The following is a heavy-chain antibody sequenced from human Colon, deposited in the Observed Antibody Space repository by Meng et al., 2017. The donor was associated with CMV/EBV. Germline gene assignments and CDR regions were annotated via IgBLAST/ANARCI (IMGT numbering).Heavy chain of an antibody. D-gene: IGHD2-21*01. J-gene: IGHJ4*02. Sequence: GESLKISCAVSGFNFNPYNLNWVRQAPGKGLEWVSSISGGGFTTHYAASVKGRFTISRDNAKNSLYLQMNSLRAEDTAVYYCARDPRGGEDPSYFDYWGQGTLVTVSS. V-gene: IGHV3-48*04. CDR1: GFNFNPYN. CDR3: ARDPRGGEDPSYFDY. CDR2: ISGGGFTT.